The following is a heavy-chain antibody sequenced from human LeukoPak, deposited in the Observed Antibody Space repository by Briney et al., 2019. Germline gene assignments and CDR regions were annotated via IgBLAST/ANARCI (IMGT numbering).Heavy chain of an antibody. Sequence: ASVKVSCKASGGTFSSYAISWVRQAPGQGLEWMGGIIPIFGTANYAQKFQGRVTITADESTSTAYMELSSLRSEDTAVYYCARAGDCSSTSCEYYYYMDVWGKGTTVTVSS. CDR2: IIPIFGTA. CDR3: ARAGDCSSTSCEYYYYMDV. V-gene: IGHV1-69*13. J-gene: IGHJ6*03. CDR1: GGTFSSYA. D-gene: IGHD2-2*01.